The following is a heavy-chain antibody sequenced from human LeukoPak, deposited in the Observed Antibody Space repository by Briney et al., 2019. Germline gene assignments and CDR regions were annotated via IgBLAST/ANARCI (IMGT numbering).Heavy chain of an antibody. D-gene: IGHD5-18*01. J-gene: IGHJ4*02. Sequence: GGSLRLSCAASGFTFSSYSMNWVRQAPGKGLEWVSSISSSSSYIYYADSAKGRFTISGDNAKNSLYLQMNSLRAEDTAVYYCARGYSYGSAYTYWGQGTLVTVSS. V-gene: IGHV3-21*01. CDR1: GFTFSSYS. CDR2: ISSSSSYI. CDR3: ARGYSYGSAYTY.